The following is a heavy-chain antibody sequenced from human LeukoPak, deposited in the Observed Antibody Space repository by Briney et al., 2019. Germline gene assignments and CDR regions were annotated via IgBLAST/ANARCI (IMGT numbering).Heavy chain of an antibody. CDR2: INPNSGGT. V-gene: IGHV1-2*02. CDR3: AKDDNGWYNWFDP. CDR1: GYTFTGYY. Sequence: ASVKVSCKASGYTFTGYYMHWVRQAPGQGLEWMGWINPNSGGTNYAQKFQGRVTMTRDTSISTAYMGLSRLRSDDTAVYYCAKDDNGWYNWFDPWGQGTLVTVSS. D-gene: IGHD6-19*01. J-gene: IGHJ5*02.